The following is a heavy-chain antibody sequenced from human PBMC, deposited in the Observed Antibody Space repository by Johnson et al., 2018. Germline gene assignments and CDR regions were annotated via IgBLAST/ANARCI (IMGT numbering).Heavy chain of an antibody. CDR1: GFTFTSSA. J-gene: IGHJ3*02. V-gene: IGHV1-58*01. CDR2: IVVGSGNT. CDR3: AADAGGYDSSGYDAFDI. Sequence: QLVESGPEVKKPGTSVKVSCKASGFTFTSSAVQWVRQARGQRLEWIGWIVVGSGNTNYAQKFQERVTITRAMSTSTAYMGLRSLRSEDTAGYYCAADAGGYDSSGYDAFDIWGQGTMVTVSS. D-gene: IGHD3-22*01.